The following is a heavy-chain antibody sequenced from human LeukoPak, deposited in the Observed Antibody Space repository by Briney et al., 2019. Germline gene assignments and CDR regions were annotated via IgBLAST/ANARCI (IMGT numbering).Heavy chain of an antibody. CDR1: GPSFSSYA. CDR3: AKGLPYESRAYYDRLFDE. CDR2: TSGSGSQT. V-gene: IGHV3-23*01. J-gene: IGHJ4*02. Sequence: GESLSLSCLASGPSFSSYAMSWVRQAPGAGLEWDSGTSGSGSQTLYADSVKDRFTMSRDNYKNKLYLQMNSLRAEDTVVYYCAKGLPYESRAYYDRLFDEWGQGTLVTVSS. D-gene: IGHD3-22*01.